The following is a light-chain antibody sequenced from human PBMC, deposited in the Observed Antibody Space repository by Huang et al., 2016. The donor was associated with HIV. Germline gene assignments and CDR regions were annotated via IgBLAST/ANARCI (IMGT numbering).Light chain of an antibody. CDR3: QQYGSSPPYT. V-gene: IGKV3-20*01. Sequence: EIVLTQSPGTLSLSPGERATLSCRASQSLRSRYLAWYQQRPGQAPRLLIYDASTRATGIPERFSGSGSGTDFTLTISRLEPEYFVVYYCQQYGSSPPYTFGQGTKLEIK. CDR1: QSLRSRY. J-gene: IGKJ2*01. CDR2: DAS.